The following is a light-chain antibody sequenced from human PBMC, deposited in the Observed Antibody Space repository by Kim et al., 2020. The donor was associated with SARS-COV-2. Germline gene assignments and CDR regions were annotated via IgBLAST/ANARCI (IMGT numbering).Light chain of an antibody. CDR2: DVH. CDR3: CSFASTTSYV. J-gene: IGLJ1*01. Sequence: QSITISCDGTNGDVGGYNYVSWYQQHPGKAPKRIIYDVHNRPSGVSYRFSGSKSGNTASLTISGLQAEDEADYYCCSFASTTSYVFGTGTKVTVL. V-gene: IGLV2-14*04. CDR1: NGDVGGYNY.